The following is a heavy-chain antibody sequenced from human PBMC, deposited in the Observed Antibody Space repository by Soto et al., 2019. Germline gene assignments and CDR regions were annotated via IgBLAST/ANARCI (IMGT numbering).Heavy chain of an antibody. CDR2: TYYRSKWYN. J-gene: IGHJ4*02. V-gene: IGHV6-1*01. CDR1: GDSVSSNSAA. D-gene: IGHD6-13*01. CDR3: ARGGPTIAAAPPSFFDY. Sequence: SQTLSLTCAISGDSVSSNSAAWNWIRQSPSRGLEWLGRTYYRSKWYNDYAVSVKSRITINPDTSKNQFSLQLNSVTPEDTAVYYCARGGPTIAAAPPSFFDYWGQGTLVTVSS.